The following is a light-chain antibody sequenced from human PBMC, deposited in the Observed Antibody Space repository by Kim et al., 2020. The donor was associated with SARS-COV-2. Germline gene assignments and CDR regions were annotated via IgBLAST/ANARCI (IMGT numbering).Light chain of an antibody. Sequence: QSVLTQPPSASGTPGQSVTISCSGRSSNIGGNTVTWYQQVPGTAPKLLIYKNNQRPSGVPDRFSGSKSGTSAFLAISGLQSEDEADYYCAAWENSLVGRVFGGGTQLTVL. V-gene: IGLV1-44*01. CDR2: KNN. CDR1: SSNIGGNT. J-gene: IGLJ3*02. CDR3: AAWENSLVGRV.